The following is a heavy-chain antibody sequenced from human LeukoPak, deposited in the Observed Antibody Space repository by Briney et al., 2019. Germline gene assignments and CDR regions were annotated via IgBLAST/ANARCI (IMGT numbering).Heavy chain of an antibody. CDR2: IRSDGSIT. D-gene: IGHD1-26*01. J-gene: IGHJ3*02. Sequence: GGSLRLSCAASGFTLSGYWMHWVRQGPGKGLAWVSVIRSDGSITTYADSVKGRFTISRDTAKNTLYLQMNSLRAEDTAVYYCVSRAYRGEFDIWGQGTMVTVSS. V-gene: IGHV3-74*01. CDR1: GFTLSGYW. CDR3: VSRAYRGEFDI.